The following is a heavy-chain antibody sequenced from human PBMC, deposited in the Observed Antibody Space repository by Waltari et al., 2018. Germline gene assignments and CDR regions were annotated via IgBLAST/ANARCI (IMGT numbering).Heavy chain of an antibody. V-gene: IGHV1-3*01. Sequence: QVQLVQSGAEVKKPGASVKVSCKASGYTFTSYAMHWVRQAPGQRLEWMGWINAGNGNTKYSQKFQGRVNITRDTSASTAYMELSSLRSEDTAVYYCARDRTPGVRLITIFGVGSHPGFDYWGQGTRVTVSS. CDR3: ARDRTPGVRLITIFGVGSHPGFDY. D-gene: IGHD3-3*01. CDR2: INAGNGNT. J-gene: IGHJ4*02. CDR1: GYTFTSYA.